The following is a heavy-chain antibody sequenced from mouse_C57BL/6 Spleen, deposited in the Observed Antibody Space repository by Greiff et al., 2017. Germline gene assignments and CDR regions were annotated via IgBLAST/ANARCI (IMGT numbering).Heavy chain of an antibody. V-gene: IGHV1-69*01. D-gene: IGHD2-3*01. CDR2: IDPSASYT. CDR3: ARRDEGYYVWFAY. Sequence: QVQLQQSGAELVMPGASVKLSCKASGYTFTSYWMPWVKQRPGQGLEWIGEIDPSASYTNYNQKFKGQSTLTVDKSSSTAYMQLSSLTSEDSADYCGARRDEGYYVWFAYWGQGTLVTVSA. CDR1: GYTFTSYW. J-gene: IGHJ3*01.